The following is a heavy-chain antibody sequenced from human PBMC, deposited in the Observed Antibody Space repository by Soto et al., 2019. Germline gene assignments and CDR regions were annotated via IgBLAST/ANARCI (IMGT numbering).Heavy chain of an antibody. V-gene: IGHV3-53*01. CDR3: ASSPRYYYYGMDV. CDR2: IDSGGTT. J-gene: IGHJ6*02. Sequence: GGSLRLSCAASGFTVSSKYMSWVRQAPGKGLEWVSVIDSGGTTYYADSVKGRSTISRDNSENKLYFQMNSLRAEDEAVYYCASSPRYYYYGMDVWGQGTTVTVSS. CDR1: GFTVSSKY.